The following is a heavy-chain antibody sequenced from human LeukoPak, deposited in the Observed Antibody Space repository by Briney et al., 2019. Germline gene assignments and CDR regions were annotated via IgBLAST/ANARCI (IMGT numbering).Heavy chain of an antibody. CDR3: ARVLRYCSGGNCYSGGLGYMDV. CDR2: ISSSSRTI. D-gene: IGHD2-15*01. V-gene: IGHV3-48*04. Sequence: GGSLRLSCAASGFTFSNYNMNWVRQAPGKGLEWVSYISSSSRTIYYADSVKGRFTISRDNAKNSLFLKMNSLRAEDTAVYYCARVLRYCSGGNCYSGGLGYMDVWGKGTTVTVSS. CDR1: GFTFSNYN. J-gene: IGHJ6*03.